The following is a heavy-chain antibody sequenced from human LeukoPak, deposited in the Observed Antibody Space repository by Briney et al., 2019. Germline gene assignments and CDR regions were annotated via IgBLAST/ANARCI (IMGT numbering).Heavy chain of an antibody. J-gene: IGHJ3*02. CDR3: AKDLPMIVVADAFDI. CDR2: ISGSGGST. CDR1: GFTFSSYA. V-gene: IGHV3-23*01. D-gene: IGHD3-22*01. Sequence: PAVSLTLSCAASGFTFSSYAMSWLRQAPGKGLEWVSAISGSGGSTYYADSVKGRFTISRDNSKNTLSLQMNSLRAEDTAVYYCAKDLPMIVVADAFDICGQGTMVTVSS.